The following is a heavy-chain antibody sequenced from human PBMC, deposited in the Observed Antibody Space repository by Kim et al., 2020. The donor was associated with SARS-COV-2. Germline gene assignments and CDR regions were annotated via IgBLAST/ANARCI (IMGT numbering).Heavy chain of an antibody. CDR2: ISGYNVNR. D-gene: IGHD1-7*01. CDR3: ARDAGTGGRMDV. J-gene: IGHJ6*03. CDR1: GYTFTDYG. Sequence: ASVKVSCKASGYTFTDYGIGWVRQAPGQGLEWMGWISGYNVNRYYAQSLQGRVTMTIDTSTSTAYMELRSLRSDDTAVYYCARDAGTGGRMDVWGKGTTV. V-gene: IGHV1-18*01.